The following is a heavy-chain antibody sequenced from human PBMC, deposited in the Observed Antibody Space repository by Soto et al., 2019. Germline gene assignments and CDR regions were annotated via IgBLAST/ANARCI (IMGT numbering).Heavy chain of an antibody. J-gene: IGHJ4*02. V-gene: IGHV4-61*01. Sequence: SETLSLTCSVSGGSVSDKTYYWSWIRQPPGKRLEWIGYVYYSGTTNYNPSLKSRVTISVDLSKNQFSLRLSSVNTADTALYYCARTTAVPNSLRSRYFFDYWGQGTLVTVSS. CDR3: ARTTAVPNSLRSRYFFDY. CDR2: VYYSGTT. D-gene: IGHD4-17*01. CDR1: GGSVSDKTYY.